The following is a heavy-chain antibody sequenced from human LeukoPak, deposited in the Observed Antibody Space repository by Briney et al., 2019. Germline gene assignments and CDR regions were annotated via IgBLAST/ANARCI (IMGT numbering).Heavy chain of an antibody. CDR2: IYYSGST. J-gene: IGHJ4*02. CDR3: ARATLRFLEWYNPYYFDY. CDR1: GGSISSSSYY. D-gene: IGHD3-3*01. V-gene: IGHV4-39*07. Sequence: SETLSLTCTVSGGSISSSSYYWGWIRQPPGKGPEWIGSIYYSGSTYYNPSLKSRVTISVDTSKNQFSLKLSSVTAADTAVYYCARATLRFLEWYNPYYFDYWGQGTLVTVSS.